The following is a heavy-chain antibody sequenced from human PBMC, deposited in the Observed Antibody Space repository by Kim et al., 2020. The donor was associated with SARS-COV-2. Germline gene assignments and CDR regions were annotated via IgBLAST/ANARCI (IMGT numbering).Heavy chain of an antibody. Sequence: SETLSLTCAVYGGSFSGYYWSWIRQPPGKGLEWIGEISHSGSTNYNPSLKSRVTIPVDTSKNQSSLKLSSVTAADTAVYYCASHGSWRDYWGQGTLVTVSS. CDR3: ASHGSWRDY. V-gene: IGHV4-34*01. CDR2: ISHSGST. D-gene: IGHD6-13*01. J-gene: IGHJ4*02. CDR1: GGSFSGYY.